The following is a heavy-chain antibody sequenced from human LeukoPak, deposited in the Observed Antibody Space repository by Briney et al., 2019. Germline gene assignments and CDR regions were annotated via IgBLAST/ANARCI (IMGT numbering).Heavy chain of an antibody. CDR1: SYTFTSYG. Sequence: GASVKVSCKASSYTFTSYGISWVRQAPGQGLEWMGWISAYNGNTNYAQKLQGRVTMTTDTSTSTAYMELRSLRSDDTAVYYCARGVGQLLKYNWFDPWGQGTLVTVSS. CDR3: ARGVGQLLKYNWFDP. J-gene: IGHJ5*02. D-gene: IGHD2-2*01. V-gene: IGHV1-18*01. CDR2: ISAYNGNT.